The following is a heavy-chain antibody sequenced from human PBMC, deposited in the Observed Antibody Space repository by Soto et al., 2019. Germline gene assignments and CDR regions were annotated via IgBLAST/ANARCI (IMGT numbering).Heavy chain of an antibody. CDR2: IKQDGSEK. V-gene: IGHV3-7*03. J-gene: IGHJ5*02. D-gene: IGHD3-3*01. CDR3: ARACRKTTYYDFWSGYYGNWFDP. Sequence: PGGSLRLSCAASGFTFSSYWMSWVRQAPGKGLEWVANIKQDGSEKYYVDSVKGRFTISRDNAKNSLYLQMNSLRAEDTAVYYCARACRKTTYYDFWSGYYGNWFDPWGQGTLVTVSS. CDR1: GFTFSSYW.